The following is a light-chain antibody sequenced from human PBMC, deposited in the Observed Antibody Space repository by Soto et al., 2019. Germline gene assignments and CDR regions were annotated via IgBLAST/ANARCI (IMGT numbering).Light chain of an antibody. CDR1: NSDIGSHS. CDR2: SND. V-gene: IGLV1-44*01. CDR3: ASWDDSLSGDV. Sequence: QSVLTQPPSASGTPGQTITISCSGSNSDIGSHSVDWYQQFPGMTPRLLINSNDQRPSGVPDRFSGSKSGTSATLAISGLQSEDEADYYCASWDDSLSGDVFGTGTKLTVL. J-gene: IGLJ1*01.